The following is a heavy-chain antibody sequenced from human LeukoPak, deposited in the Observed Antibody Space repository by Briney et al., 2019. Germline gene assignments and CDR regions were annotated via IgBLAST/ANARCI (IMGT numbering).Heavy chain of an antibody. J-gene: IGHJ3*02. CDR1: GFTFRKYW. V-gene: IGHV3-7*01. CDR3: GRDKEEMVRAPYAFGI. D-gene: IGHD3-10*01. Sequence: GGSLRLSCTASGFTFRKYWMTWVRPAPGKGLEWVANIKQDESEKYYGDSVKGRLTISRDNAKNSLYLQMNSLRAEDTAVYYCGRDKEEMVRAPYAFGIWGQGTMVTVSS. CDR2: IKQDESEK.